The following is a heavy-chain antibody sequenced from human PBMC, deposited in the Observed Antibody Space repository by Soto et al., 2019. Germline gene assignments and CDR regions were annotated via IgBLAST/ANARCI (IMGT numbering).Heavy chain of an antibody. D-gene: IGHD6-19*01. V-gene: IGHV4-59*01. CDR2: IYYSGST. Sequence: PSETLSLTCTVSGGSISSYYWSWIRQPPGKGLEWIGYIYYSGSTNYNPSLKSRVTISVDTSKNQFSLELSSVTAADTAVYYCASTEIAVAGSDFDYWGQGTLVTVSS. CDR1: GGSISSYY. J-gene: IGHJ4*02. CDR3: ASTEIAVAGSDFDY.